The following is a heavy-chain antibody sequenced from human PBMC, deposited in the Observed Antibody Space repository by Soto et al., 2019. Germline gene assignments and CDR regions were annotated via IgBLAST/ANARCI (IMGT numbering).Heavy chain of an antibody. CDR1: GFTFSSYW. CDR2: INSDGSST. D-gene: IGHD6-19*01. V-gene: IGHV3-74*01. CDR3: ARDMTVAGTQVDAFDI. J-gene: IGHJ3*02. Sequence: GGSLRLSCAASGFTFSSYWMHWVRQAPGKGLVWVSRINSDGSSTRYADSVKGRFTISRDNAKNTLYLQMNSLRAEDTAVYYCARDMTVAGTQVDAFDIWGQGTMVTVSS.